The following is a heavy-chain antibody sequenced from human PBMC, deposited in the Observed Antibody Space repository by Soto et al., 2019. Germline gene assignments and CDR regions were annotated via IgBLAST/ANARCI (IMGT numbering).Heavy chain of an antibody. CDR1: GGTFSIYA. Sequence: SVKVACKASGGTFSIYAVSWVRQAPGQGLEWMGGIIPIFGTANYAQKFQGRVTITADESTSTAYMELSSLRSEDTAVYYCARDENGYNSFYYFGMDVWGQGTTVTVSS. D-gene: IGHD5-18*01. V-gene: IGHV1-69*13. CDR3: ARDENGYNSFYYFGMDV. J-gene: IGHJ6*02. CDR2: IIPIFGTA.